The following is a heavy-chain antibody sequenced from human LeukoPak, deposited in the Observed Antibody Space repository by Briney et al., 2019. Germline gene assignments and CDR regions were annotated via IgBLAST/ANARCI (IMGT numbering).Heavy chain of an antibody. Sequence: GRSLRLSCAASGFTFDDYAMHWVRQAPGKGLEWVSSISWNSGSIDYADSVKGRFTISRDNAKNSLYLQMNSLRAEDTAFYYCARFRGSRPFDYWGQGTLVTVSS. CDR2: ISWNSGSI. CDR3: ARFRGSRPFDY. V-gene: IGHV3-9*01. J-gene: IGHJ4*02. D-gene: IGHD3-10*01. CDR1: GFTFDDYA.